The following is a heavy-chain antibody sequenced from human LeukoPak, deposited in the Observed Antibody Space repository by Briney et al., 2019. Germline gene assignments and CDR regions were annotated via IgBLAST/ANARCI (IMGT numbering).Heavy chain of an antibody. J-gene: IGHJ5*02. CDR2: ISAYNGNT. CDR1: GYTFPSHA. V-gene: IGHV1-18*01. CDR3: ARKGPRSGPYDWFDP. D-gene: IGHD3-10*01. Sequence: ASVKVSCKASGYTFPSHAISWVRQAPGQGLEWMGWISAYNGNTNYAQKLQGRVTMTTDTSTSTAYMELRSLRSDDTAVYYCARKGPRSGPYDWFDPWGQGTLVTVSS.